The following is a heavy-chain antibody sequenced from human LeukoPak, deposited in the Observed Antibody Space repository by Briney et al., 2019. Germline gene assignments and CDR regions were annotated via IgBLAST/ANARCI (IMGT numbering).Heavy chain of an antibody. CDR2: IHSSGST. CDR3: ARRYDRSGFYGH. Sequence: PSETLSLTCTVSGGSINDYYWSWVRQPPGKRLEWIGSIHSSGSTDYNPSLKSRVTLSVDTSKNQFSLQLNSVTAADTAVYYCARRYDRSGFYGHWGEGTLVTVSS. V-gene: IGHV4-4*09. CDR1: GGSINDYY. D-gene: IGHD3-22*01. J-gene: IGHJ4*02.